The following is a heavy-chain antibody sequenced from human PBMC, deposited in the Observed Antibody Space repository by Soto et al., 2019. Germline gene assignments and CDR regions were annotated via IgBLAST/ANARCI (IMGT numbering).Heavy chain of an antibody. V-gene: IGHV1-3*01. J-gene: IGHJ6*02. CDR2: INAGNGNT. CDR1: GYSLTSYA. Sequence: ASVKVSCKASGYSLTSYAIYWVRQAPGQRLEWMGWINAGNGNTKYSQKLQGRVTFTGDTSASTAHMELSSLRSEDTAVYFCARGVENIVVVLDVFGYYGMDVWG. CDR3: ARGVENIVVVLDVFGYYGMDV. D-gene: IGHD2-2*01.